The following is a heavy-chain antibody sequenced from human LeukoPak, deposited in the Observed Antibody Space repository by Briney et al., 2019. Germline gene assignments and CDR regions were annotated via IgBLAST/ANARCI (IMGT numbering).Heavy chain of an antibody. J-gene: IGHJ4*02. CDR1: GFTFSSYA. V-gene: IGHV3-30*02. CDR3: AKDPLAYNSGWYYFDY. D-gene: IGHD6-19*01. Sequence: GGSLRLSCVASGFTFSSYAMHWVRQAPGKGLEWVAFIRYDGTNNYYVDSVEGRFTISRDDSKNTLYLQMNSLRTEDTAVYYCAKDPLAYNSGWYYFDYWGQGTLVTVSS. CDR2: IRYDGTNN.